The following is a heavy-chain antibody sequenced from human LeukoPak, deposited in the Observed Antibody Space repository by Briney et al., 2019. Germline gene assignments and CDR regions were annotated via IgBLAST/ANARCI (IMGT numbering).Heavy chain of an antibody. CDR3: ARDLSSVIVVVHDAFDI. CDR2: ISGGSSTI. CDR1: GFTFSSYS. J-gene: IGHJ3*02. Sequence: PGGSLRLSCAASGFTFSSYSMNWVRQAPGKGLEWVSYISGGSSTIYYADSVKGRFTISRDNAKNSLYLQMNSLRAEDTAVYYCARDLSSVIVVVHDAFDIWGQGTMVTVSS. V-gene: IGHV3-48*04. D-gene: IGHD3-22*01.